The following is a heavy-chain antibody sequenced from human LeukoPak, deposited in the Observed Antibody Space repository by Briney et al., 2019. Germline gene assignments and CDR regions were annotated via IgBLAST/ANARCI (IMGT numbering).Heavy chain of an antibody. Sequence: ASVKVSCKASGYTFTSYDINWVRQATGQGLEWMGWMNPNSGNTGYAQKFQGRVTITRNTSISTAYMELSSLRSEDTAVYYCARQGDYYGSGSYYSYWYFDLWGRGTLVTVSS. CDR1: GYTFTSYD. CDR3: ARQGDYYGSGSYYSYWYFDL. D-gene: IGHD3-10*01. CDR2: MNPNSGNT. V-gene: IGHV1-8*03. J-gene: IGHJ2*01.